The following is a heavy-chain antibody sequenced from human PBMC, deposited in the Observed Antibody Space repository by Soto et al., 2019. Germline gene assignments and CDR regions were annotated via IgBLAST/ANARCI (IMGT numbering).Heavy chain of an antibody. CDR1: GGSISSLY. J-gene: IGHJ3*02. CDR3: AIVREYSGYGNAFDS. Sequence: QVQLQESGPGLVKPSETLSLPCTVSGGSISSLYWNWIRQPSGKGLEWIGSIFYSGSTTYNPSLTSRVTISVDTSKTQVSRKLTSVTAADTAPYYCAIVREYSGYGNAFDSWGQGTMVTDSS. CDR2: IFYSGST. D-gene: IGHD5-12*01. V-gene: IGHV4-59*01.